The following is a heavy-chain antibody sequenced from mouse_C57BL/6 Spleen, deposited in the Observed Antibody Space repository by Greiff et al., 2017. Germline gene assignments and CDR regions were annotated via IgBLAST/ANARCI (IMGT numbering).Heavy chain of an antibody. D-gene: IGHD1-1*01. J-gene: IGHJ2*01. Sequence: EVKLVESGGGLVQPGGSMKLSCVASGFTFSNYWMNWVRQSPEKGLEWVAQIRLKSDNYATHYAESVKGRFTISRDDSKSSVYLQMNNLRAEDTGIYYCTGEVFITTVRDYFDYWGQGTTLTVSS. V-gene: IGHV6-3*01. CDR3: TGEVFITTVRDYFDY. CDR2: IRLKSDNYAT. CDR1: GFTFSNYW.